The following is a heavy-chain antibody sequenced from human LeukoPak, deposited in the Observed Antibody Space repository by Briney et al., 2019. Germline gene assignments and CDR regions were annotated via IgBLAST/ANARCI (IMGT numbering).Heavy chain of an antibody. D-gene: IGHD3-22*01. Sequence: GGSLRLSCAASGFTVSSNYMSRVRQAPGKGLEWVSVIYSGGKTHYADSVKGRFTISRDNSKNTLYLQMNSLRAEDTAVYYCARGVANYYDSSGYQNWGQGTLVTVSS. CDR2: IYSGGKT. J-gene: IGHJ4*02. CDR3: ARGVANYYDSSGYQN. CDR1: GFTVSSNY. V-gene: IGHV3-53*01.